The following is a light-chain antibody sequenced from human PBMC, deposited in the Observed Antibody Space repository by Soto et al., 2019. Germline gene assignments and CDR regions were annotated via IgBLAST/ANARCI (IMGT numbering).Light chain of an antibody. CDR3: QPRSNWPS. J-gene: IGKJ3*01. CDR2: DAS. CDR1: QSVSSF. Sequence: EIVLTQSPGTLSLSPGERATLSCRASQSVSSFLAWYQQKPGQAPRLLIYDASNRATGIPPRFSGSGSGTDFTRTISSLEPEEFAGDYWQPRSNWPSFGPGTKVDI. V-gene: IGKV3-11*01.